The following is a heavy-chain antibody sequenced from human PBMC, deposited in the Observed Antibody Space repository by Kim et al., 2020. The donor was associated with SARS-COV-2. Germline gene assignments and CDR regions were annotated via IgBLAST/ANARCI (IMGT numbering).Heavy chain of an antibody. CDR1: GFTFSDYY. J-gene: IGHJ6*02. Sequence: GGSLRLSCAASGFTFSDYYMSWIRQAPGKGLEWVSYISSSGRTIYYADSVKGRFTISRDNAKNSLYLQMNSLRAEDTAVYYCARDGKSYYDFWSGYEWRSCNYYGMDVWGQGTTVTVSS. D-gene: IGHD3-3*01. CDR2: ISSSGRTI. V-gene: IGHV3-11*01. CDR3: ARDGKSYYDFWSGYEWRSCNYYGMDV.